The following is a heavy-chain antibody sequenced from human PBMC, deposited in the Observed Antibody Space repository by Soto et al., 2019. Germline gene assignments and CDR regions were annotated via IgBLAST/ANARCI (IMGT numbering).Heavy chain of an antibody. D-gene: IGHD6-13*01. CDR3: ARGPGQQLVVGYYYYGMDV. V-gene: IGHV3-33*01. CDR1: GFTFSSYG. J-gene: IGHJ6*02. CDR2: IWYDGSNK. Sequence: GGSLRLSCAASGFTFSSYGMHWVRQAPGKGLEWVAVIWYDGSNKYYADSVKGRFTISRDNSKNTLYLQMNSLRAEDTAVYYCARGPGQQLVVGYYYYGMDVWGQGTTVTVSS.